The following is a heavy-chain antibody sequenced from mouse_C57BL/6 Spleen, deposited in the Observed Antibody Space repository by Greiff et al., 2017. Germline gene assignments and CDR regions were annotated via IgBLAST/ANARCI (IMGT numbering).Heavy chain of an antibody. CDR2: INPNNGGT. J-gene: IGHJ4*01. V-gene: IGHV1-18*01. CDR3: ARRERGYAIVS. CDR1: GYTFADYN. Sequence: EVKLMESGPELVKPGASVKIPCKASGYTFADYNMDWVKQSHGKSLEWIGDINPNNGGTSYNQKFKGKATLTVDKSSSTAYMELRSLTSEDTAVYYCARRERGYAIVSVGQGTSVTVSS.